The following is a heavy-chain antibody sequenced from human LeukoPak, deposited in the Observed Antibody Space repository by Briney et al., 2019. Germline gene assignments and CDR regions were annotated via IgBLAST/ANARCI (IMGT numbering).Heavy chain of an antibody. Sequence: GGSLRLSCAASGFTFSNAWMSWVRQAPGKGLEWVGRIKSKTDGGTTDYAAPVKGRFTISRDDSKNTLYLQMNSLKTEDTAVYYCTTDPLYYGSGSIYTSWYYYYYYMDVWGKGTTVTISS. V-gene: IGHV3-15*01. J-gene: IGHJ6*03. CDR2: IKSKTDGGTT. D-gene: IGHD3-10*01. CDR3: TTDPLYYGSGSIYTSWYYYYYYMDV. CDR1: GFTFSNAW.